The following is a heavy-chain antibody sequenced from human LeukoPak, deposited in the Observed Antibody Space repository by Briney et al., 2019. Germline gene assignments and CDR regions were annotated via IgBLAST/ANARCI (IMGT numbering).Heavy chain of an antibody. V-gene: IGHV3-13*01. CDR2: IGTAGDT. Sequence: GGSLRLSCAASGFTFSSYDMHWVRQATGKGLEWVSAIGTAGDTYYPGSVKGRFTISRENAKNSLYLQMNSLRAGDTAVFYCARDQRWLQLPDYWGQGTLVTVSS. CDR3: ARDQRWLQLPDY. D-gene: IGHD5-24*01. J-gene: IGHJ4*02. CDR1: GFTFSSYD.